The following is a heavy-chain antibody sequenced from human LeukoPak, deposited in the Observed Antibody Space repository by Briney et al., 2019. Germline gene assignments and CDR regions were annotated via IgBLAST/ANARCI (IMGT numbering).Heavy chain of an antibody. J-gene: IGHJ5*02. Sequence: ASVKVSCKASGYTYTTDGISWVRQAPGQGLEWMGWIDTYSGKTNYAQKFQGRVTMTSDTSTSTAYMELRSLRSDDTAVYYCARDRGIAEADSFDPWGQGALVTVSS. CDR1: GYTYTTDG. V-gene: IGHV1-18*01. CDR2: IDTYSGKT. CDR3: ARDRGIAEADSFDP. D-gene: IGHD6-13*01.